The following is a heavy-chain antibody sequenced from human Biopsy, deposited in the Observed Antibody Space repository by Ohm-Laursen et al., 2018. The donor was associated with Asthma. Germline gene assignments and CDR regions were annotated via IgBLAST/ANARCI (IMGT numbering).Heavy chain of an antibody. J-gene: IGHJ4*02. CDR2: IFFDGSNK. D-gene: IGHD6-6*01. Sequence: SLRLSCAASGFTFKAYGIHWVRQAPGKGLEWVAGIFFDGSNKYYADSVKGRFTTSRDNSKDTLYLQVNSLRGDDTAVYYCARGKTWGRSYYFDYWGQGTLVTVSS. V-gene: IGHV3-30*03. CDR1: GFTFKAYG. CDR3: ARGKTWGRSYYFDY.